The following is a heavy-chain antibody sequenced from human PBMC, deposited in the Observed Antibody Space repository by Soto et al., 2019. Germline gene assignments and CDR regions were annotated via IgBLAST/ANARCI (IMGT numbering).Heavy chain of an antibody. Sequence: ASVKLYCKVSGYTLTELSMHWVRQAPRKGLEWMGGFDPEDGETIYAQKFQGRVTMTEDTSTDTAYMELSSLRSEDTAVYYCATGITCTNGVCYIPYYYYYMDVWGKGTTVTVSS. D-gene: IGHD2-8*01. CDR1: GYTLTELS. J-gene: IGHJ6*03. V-gene: IGHV1-24*01. CDR2: FDPEDGET. CDR3: ATGITCTNGVCYIPYYYYYMDV.